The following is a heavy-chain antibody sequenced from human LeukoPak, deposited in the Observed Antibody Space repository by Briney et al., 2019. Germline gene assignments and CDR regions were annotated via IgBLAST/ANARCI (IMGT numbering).Heavy chain of an antibody. CDR2: ISNVGTNE. J-gene: IGHJ1*01. CDR3: ARDRIAVAGMGAFQH. V-gene: IGHV3-30*09. Sequence: PGRSLRLSCAASRFTFSTYAMHWVRQAPGKGLEWVAGISNVGTNEDHADSVKGRFAISRDNSKNTLYLQMNSLRAEDTAIYYCARDRIAVAGMGAFQHWGQGTLVTVSS. D-gene: IGHD6-19*01. CDR1: RFTFSTYA.